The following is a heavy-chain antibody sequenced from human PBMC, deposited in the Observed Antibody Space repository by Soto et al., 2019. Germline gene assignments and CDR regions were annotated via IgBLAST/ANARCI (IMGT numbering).Heavy chain of an antibody. D-gene: IGHD3-3*01. J-gene: IGHJ4*02. CDR1: GYSFTNYW. Sequence: GESLKISCRASGYSFTNYWIAWVRQMPGKGLEWMGIIYPGDSDTRKSPSFQGHVTISADKSISTAYLQWSSLEASDTAMYYCARPSDGWSAYYPSYFGSRGKGTLVAVSS. CDR3: ARPSDGWSAYYPSYFGS. V-gene: IGHV5-51*01. CDR2: IYPGDSDT.